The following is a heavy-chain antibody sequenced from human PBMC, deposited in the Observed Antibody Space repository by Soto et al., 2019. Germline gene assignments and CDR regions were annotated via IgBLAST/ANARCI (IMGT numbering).Heavy chain of an antibody. V-gene: IGHV3-21*01. CDR3: ARIVPAARGGDYYYYYYMDV. CDR1: GFTFSSYS. CDR2: ISSSSSYI. D-gene: IGHD2-2*01. J-gene: IGHJ6*03. Sequence: GGSLRLSCAASGFTFSSYSMNWVRQAPGKGLEWVSSISSSSSYIYYADSVKGRFTISRDNAKNSLYLQMNSLRAEETAVYYCARIVPAARGGDYYYYYYMDVWGKGTTVTVSS.